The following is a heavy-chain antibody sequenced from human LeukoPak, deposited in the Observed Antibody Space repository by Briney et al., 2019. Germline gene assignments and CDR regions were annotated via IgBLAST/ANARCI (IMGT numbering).Heavy chain of an antibody. CDR2: MNPNRRNT. Sequence: GASVKFSCKASGYAFTNCNINWVRHATGQGLDWMGSMNPNRRNTGYAQQFQGRVTMTRNTSISTAYMELSRLRSEDTAVYYCARGEPLWFGLDDWDEDHYYYMDVWGKGTTVTVSS. J-gene: IGHJ6*03. V-gene: IGHV1-8*01. CDR1: GYAFTNCN. CDR3: ARGEPLWFGLDDWDEDHYYYMDV. D-gene: IGHD3-10*01.